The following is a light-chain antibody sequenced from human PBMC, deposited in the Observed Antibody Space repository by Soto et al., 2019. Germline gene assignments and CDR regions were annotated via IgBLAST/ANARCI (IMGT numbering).Light chain of an antibody. CDR1: QSVSSSY. Sequence: VLTKSPGTLSLSPGERATLSCRASQSVSSSYLAWYQQKPGQAPRPLIYGASSRAIGIPDRFSGSGSGTDFTLTISRLEPEEFAVYYCQQYGSSPWTFGQGTKVDIK. V-gene: IGKV3-20*01. J-gene: IGKJ1*01. CDR2: GAS. CDR3: QQYGSSPWT.